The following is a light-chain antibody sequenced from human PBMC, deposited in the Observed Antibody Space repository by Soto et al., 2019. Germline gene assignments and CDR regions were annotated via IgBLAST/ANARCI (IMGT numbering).Light chain of an antibody. CDR2: DVS. Sequence: QSVLTQPASVSGSPGQSITISCTGTSSDVGGYNYVSWYQQHPGEAPKLIIFDVSNRPSGVSNRFSGSKSGNTASLTISGLQAEDEAEYSCSSYTGSSTPVVFGGGTKLPS. V-gene: IGLV2-14*01. CDR1: SSDVGGYNY. J-gene: IGLJ2*01. CDR3: SSYTGSSTPVV.